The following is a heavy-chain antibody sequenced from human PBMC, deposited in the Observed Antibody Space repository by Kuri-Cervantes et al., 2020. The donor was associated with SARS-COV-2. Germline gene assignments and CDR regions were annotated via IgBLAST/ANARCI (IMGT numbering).Heavy chain of an antibody. CDR1: GGTFSSYD. V-gene: IGHV1-69*13. CDR2: ISTMFGAA. D-gene: IGHD6-6*01. Sequence: SVKVSCKASGGTFSSYDISWVRQAPGQGVEWMGGISTMFGAAKYGQKFQGRVTIIADESTSTAYMELSRLRSDDTAVYYCARDPGASSSDYFDYWGQGTPVTVAS. J-gene: IGHJ4*02. CDR3: ARDPGASSSDYFDY.